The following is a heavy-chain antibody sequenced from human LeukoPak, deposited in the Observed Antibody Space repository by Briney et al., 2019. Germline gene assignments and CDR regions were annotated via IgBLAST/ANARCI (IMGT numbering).Heavy chain of an antibody. Sequence: PGGSLRLSCAASGFTFSSYAMSWVRQAPGKGLEWVSAISGSGGSTYYADSVKGRFTISRDNSKNTLYLQMNSLRAEDTAVYYCAKGYSSGWIRAEYFQHWGQGTLVTVSS. J-gene: IGHJ1*01. CDR2: ISGSGGST. D-gene: IGHD6-19*01. CDR1: GFTFSSYA. V-gene: IGHV3-23*01. CDR3: AKGYSSGWIRAEYFQH.